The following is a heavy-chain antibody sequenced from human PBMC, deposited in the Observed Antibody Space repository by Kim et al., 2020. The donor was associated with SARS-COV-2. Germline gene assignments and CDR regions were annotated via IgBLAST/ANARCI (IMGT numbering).Heavy chain of an antibody. CDR2: ISWNSGSI. D-gene: IGHD1-26*01. V-gene: IGHV3-9*01. Sequence: GGSLRLSCAASGFTFDDYAMHWVRQAPGKGLEWVSGISWNSGSIGYADSVKGRFTISRDNAKNSLYLQMNSLRAEDTALYYCAKDWGRGSYYLNYFDYWGQGTLVTVSS. CDR3: AKDWGRGSYYLNYFDY. J-gene: IGHJ4*02. CDR1: GFTFDDYA.